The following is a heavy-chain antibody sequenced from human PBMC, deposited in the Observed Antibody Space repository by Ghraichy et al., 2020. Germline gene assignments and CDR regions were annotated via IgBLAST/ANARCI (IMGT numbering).Heavy chain of an antibody. V-gene: IGHV3-11*03. CDR1: GFTFSDYY. Sequence: LSLTCAASGFTFSDYYINWIRHAPGKGLEWVSYISSSSYTTYADSVKGRFTISRDNAKNSLYLQMNSLRAEDTAVYYCASSPSGYDYMDVWGKGTTVTVSS. CDR2: ISSSSYT. D-gene: IGHD5-12*01. CDR3: ASSPSGYDYMDV. J-gene: IGHJ6*04.